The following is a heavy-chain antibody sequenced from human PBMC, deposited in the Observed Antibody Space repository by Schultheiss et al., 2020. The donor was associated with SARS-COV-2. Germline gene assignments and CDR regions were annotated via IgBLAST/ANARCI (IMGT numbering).Heavy chain of an antibody. J-gene: IGHJ6*02. D-gene: IGHD1-26*01. Sequence: GESLKISCVASGFTFSNYWIHWVRQVPGKGLVWVSRISRDGSSSSYADSVKGRFSISRDNARNTLSLQMNSLRAEDTAVYYCARDVVGGTRYGMDVWGQGTTVTVSS. V-gene: IGHV3-74*01. CDR2: ISRDGSSS. CDR3: ARDVVGGTRYGMDV. CDR1: GFTFSNYW.